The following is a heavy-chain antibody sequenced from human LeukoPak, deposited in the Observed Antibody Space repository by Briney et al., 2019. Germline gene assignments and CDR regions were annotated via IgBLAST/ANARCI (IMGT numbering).Heavy chain of an antibody. CDR2: ISSSSSYI. CDR3: ARAPALRSALDY. CDR1: GFTFSSYS. Sequence: PGGSLRLSCAASGFTFSSYSMNWVRQAPGKGLEWVSSISSSSSYIYYADSVKGRFTISRDNAKNSLYLQMNSLRAEDTAVYYCARAPALRSALDYWGQGTLVTVSS. D-gene: IGHD5/OR15-5a*01. J-gene: IGHJ4*02. V-gene: IGHV3-21*01.